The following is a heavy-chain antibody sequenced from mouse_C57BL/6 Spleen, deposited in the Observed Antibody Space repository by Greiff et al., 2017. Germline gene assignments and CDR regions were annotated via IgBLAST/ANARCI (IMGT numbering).Heavy chain of an antibody. CDR2: GPGLEWIG. V-gene: IGHV1-87*01. CDR3: SEDSAVYYSAYCYEAMDY. CDR1: YTFSRRVH. Sequence: VKLQEFGPELARPWASVKISCQAFYTFSRRVHFAIRDTNYWMQWVIQRPGPGLEWIGALHPGHGDPSYNQKFKGKATLTAYKSSSTAYMQLSSLASEDSAVYYSAYCYEAMDYWGQGTSVTVSS. J-gene: IGHJ4*01. D-gene: IGHD1-1*01.